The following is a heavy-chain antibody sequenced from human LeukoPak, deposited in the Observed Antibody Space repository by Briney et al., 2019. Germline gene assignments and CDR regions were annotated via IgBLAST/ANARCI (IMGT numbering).Heavy chain of an antibody. CDR2: ISAYNGNT. D-gene: IGHD3-3*01. V-gene: IGHV1-18*01. CDR1: GYTFTSYG. J-gene: IGHJ3*02. CDR3: ARMYYDFWSGYYTGGGAFDI. Sequence: ASVKVSCKASGYTFTSYGISWVRQAPGQGLEWMGWISAYNGNTNYAQKLQGRVTMTTDTSTSTAYMELRSLRSDDTAVYYCARMYYDFWSGYYTGGGAFDIWGQGTMVTVSS.